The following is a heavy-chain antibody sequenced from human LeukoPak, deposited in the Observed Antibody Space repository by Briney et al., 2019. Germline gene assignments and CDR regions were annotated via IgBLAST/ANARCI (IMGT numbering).Heavy chain of an antibody. CDR3: ARDLKIGYNSGWYSFDY. D-gene: IGHD6-13*01. Sequence: SETLSLTCTVSGGSISSYYWSWFRQPPGKGLEWIGYIYYSGSTNYNPSLKSRVTISVDTSKNQFSLKMISVTAADTAVYYCARDLKIGYNSGWYSFDYWGQGILVTVSS. CDR1: GGSISSYY. J-gene: IGHJ4*02. CDR2: IYYSGST. V-gene: IGHV4-59*01.